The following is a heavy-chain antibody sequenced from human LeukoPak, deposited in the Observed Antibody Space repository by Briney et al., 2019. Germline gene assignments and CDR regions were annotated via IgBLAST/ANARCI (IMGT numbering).Heavy chain of an antibody. CDR2: INPNSGGT. Sequence: ATVKVSCETSGYSFTDHYMHWVRQAPGQGLEWMGWINPNSGGTSSAQKFQGRVTMTRDTSITTVYMEVSWLTSDDTAIYYCARADRLHGGPYLIGPWGQGTLVTVSS. CDR3: ARADRLHGGPYLIGP. D-gene: IGHD2-21*01. J-gene: IGHJ5*02. CDR1: GYSFTDHY. V-gene: IGHV1-2*02.